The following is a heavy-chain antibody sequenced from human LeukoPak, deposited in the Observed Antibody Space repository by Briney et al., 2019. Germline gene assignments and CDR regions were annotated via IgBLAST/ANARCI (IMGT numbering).Heavy chain of an antibody. CDR2: IRNKANNYAT. D-gene: IGHD7-27*01. CDR1: GFTFSGSA. J-gene: IGHJ4*02. Sequence: PGGSLKLSCAASGFTFSGSAMHWVRQASGKGLEWVGRIRNKANNYATAYDESVKGRFTISRDDSKNTAYLQMNSLKTEDTAVYYCTGRGDEEVDHWGQGTLVTVSS. V-gene: IGHV3-73*01. CDR3: TGRGDEEVDH.